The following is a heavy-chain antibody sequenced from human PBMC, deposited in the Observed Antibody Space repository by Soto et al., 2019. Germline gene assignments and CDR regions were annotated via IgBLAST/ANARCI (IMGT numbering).Heavy chain of an antibody. CDR2: ISYDGSNK. CDR3: AREEIVVVPAALYYYYGMDV. D-gene: IGHD2-2*01. V-gene: IGHV3-30-3*01. J-gene: IGHJ6*02. CDR1: GLTFSSYA. Sequence: QVQLVESGGGVVQPGRSLRLSCAASGLTFSSYAMHWVRQAPGKGLEWVAVISYDGSNKYYADSVKGRFTISRDNSKNTLYLQMNSLRAEDTAVYYCAREEIVVVPAALYYYYGMDVWGQGTTVTVSS.